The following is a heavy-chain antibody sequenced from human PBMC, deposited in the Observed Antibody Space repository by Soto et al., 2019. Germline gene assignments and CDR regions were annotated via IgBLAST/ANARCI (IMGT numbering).Heavy chain of an antibody. CDR2: INPGGGSA. V-gene: IGHV1-46*01. J-gene: IGHJ6*02. CDR3: ARDTSGWSLNGLDV. CDR1: GSAITRYY. D-gene: IGHD6-19*01. Sequence: QVDLVQSGAEVKKPGASVTISCKASGSAITRYYIHWVRQAPGRGLEWMGIINPGGGSASYAQKFQDRVTQDKDTSTGTVYMDLRSLRTEDTAVYYCARDTSGWSLNGLDVWGQGTTVNVSS.